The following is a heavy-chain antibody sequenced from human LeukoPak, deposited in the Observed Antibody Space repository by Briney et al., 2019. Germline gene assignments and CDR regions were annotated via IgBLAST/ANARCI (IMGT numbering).Heavy chain of an antibody. Sequence: GRSLRLSCAASGFTFSSYAMHWVRQAPGKGLEWVAVISYDGSNKYYADSVKGRFTISRDNSKNTLYLQMNSLRAEDTAVYYCARDVGVGYFDYWGQGTLVTVSS. J-gene: IGHJ4*02. CDR3: ARDVGVGYFDY. V-gene: IGHV3-30-3*01. CDR2: ISYDGSNK. D-gene: IGHD2-15*01. CDR1: GFTFSSYA.